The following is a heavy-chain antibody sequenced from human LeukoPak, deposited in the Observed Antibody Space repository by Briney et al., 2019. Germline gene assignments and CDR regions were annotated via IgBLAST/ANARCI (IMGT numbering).Heavy chain of an antibody. CDR1: GFTFSSYA. CDR3: ARGRRYYDFWSGYYQNQYFDY. D-gene: IGHD3-3*01. J-gene: IGHJ4*02. V-gene: IGHV3-21*01. Sequence: PGGSLRLSCAASGFTFSSYAMSWVRQAPGKGLEWVSSISSSSSYIYYADSVKGRFTISRDNAKNSLYLQMNSLRAEDTAVYYCARGRRYYDFWSGYYQNQYFDYWGQGTLVTVSS. CDR2: ISSSSSYI.